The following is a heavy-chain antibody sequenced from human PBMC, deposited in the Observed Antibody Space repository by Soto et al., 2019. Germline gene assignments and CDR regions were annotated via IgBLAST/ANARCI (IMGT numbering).Heavy chain of an antibody. CDR2: IYSGGYT. V-gene: IGHV3-53*01. J-gene: IGHJ4*02. CDR1: GFTVSNNY. Sequence: EVQLVESGGGLIQPGGSLRLSCAVSGFTVSNNYMSWVRQAPGKGLEGVSVIYSGGYTAYGDSVKGRFTISRDNSKNHLYLKINRGSAGAPALYYWAAGPGGGGYWGQGTLVTVSS. D-gene: IGHD3-10*01. CDR3: AAGPGGGGY.